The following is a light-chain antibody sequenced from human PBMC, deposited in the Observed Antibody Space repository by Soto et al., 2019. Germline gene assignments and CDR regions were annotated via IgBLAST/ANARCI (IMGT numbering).Light chain of an antibody. CDR3: QVYGSSLWT. J-gene: IGKJ1*01. V-gene: IGKV3-20*01. CDR2: DAS. Sequence: EVVMTKSPATLSVTPGERATLSCMASQSVRINLAWYKQKPGQAPRLLIYDASYRATGILARFSGSGSGTDFTLTISRLEPEDFAVYYCQVYGSSLWTFGQGTKVDI. CDR1: QSVRIN.